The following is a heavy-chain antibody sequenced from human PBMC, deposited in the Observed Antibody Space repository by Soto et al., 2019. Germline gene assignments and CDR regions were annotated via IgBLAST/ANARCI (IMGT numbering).Heavy chain of an antibody. J-gene: IGHJ4*02. CDR3: ARVVRWELPRHFDY. V-gene: IGHV3-21*01. D-gene: IGHD1-26*01. CDR2: ISSSSSYI. CDR1: GFTFSSYS. Sequence: GGSLRLSCAASGFTFSSYSMNWVRQAPGKGLEWVSSISSSSSYIYYADSVKGRFTISRDNAKNSLYLQMNSLRAEDTAVYYCARVVRWELPRHFDYWGQGTLVTVSS.